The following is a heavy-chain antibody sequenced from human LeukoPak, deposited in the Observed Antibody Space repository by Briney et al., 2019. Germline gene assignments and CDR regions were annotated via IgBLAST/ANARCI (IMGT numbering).Heavy chain of an antibody. CDR3: GKNRYSGSLSPFDI. CDR1: GFTFSSYA. Sequence: GGSLRLSCVVSGFTFSSYAMSWVRQAPGKGLEWVSGISGSGDNTYYADSVKGRFTISRDNSKNTLYVQMNSLRAEDTAVYYCGKNRYSGSLSPFDIWGQGTMVTVSS. V-gene: IGHV3-23*01. D-gene: IGHD1-26*01. J-gene: IGHJ3*02. CDR2: ISGSGDNT.